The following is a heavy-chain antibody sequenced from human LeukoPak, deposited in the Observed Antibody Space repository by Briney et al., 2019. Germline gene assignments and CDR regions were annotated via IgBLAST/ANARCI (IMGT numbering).Heavy chain of an antibody. V-gene: IGHV4-34*01. D-gene: IGHD3-16*01. CDR2: VNHSGST. Sequence: PSETLSLTCGVYGGSFSGYSWSWIRQPPGKGLEWIGEVNHSGSTNYNQSLKSRVTISVDTSENHFSLKLSSVTAADTAVYYCAGESGLDWGQGTLVTVSS. J-gene: IGHJ4*02. CDR3: AGESGLD. CDR1: GGSFSGYS.